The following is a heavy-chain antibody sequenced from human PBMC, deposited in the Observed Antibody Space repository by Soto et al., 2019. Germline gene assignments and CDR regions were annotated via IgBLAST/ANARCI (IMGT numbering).Heavy chain of an antibody. CDR3: AREYCSSTSCYYDY. D-gene: IGHD2-2*01. CDR1: GFTFSSYG. CDR2: IWYDGSNK. Sequence: GGSLRLSCAASGFTFSSYGMHWVRQAPGKGLEWVAVIWYDGSNKYYADSVKGRFTISRDNSKNTLYLQMNSLRAEDTAVYYCAREYCSSTSCYYDYWGQGTLVTVS. V-gene: IGHV3-33*01. J-gene: IGHJ4*02.